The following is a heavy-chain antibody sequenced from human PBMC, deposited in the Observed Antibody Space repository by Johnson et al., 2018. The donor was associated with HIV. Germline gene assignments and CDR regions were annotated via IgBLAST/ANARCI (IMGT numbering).Heavy chain of an antibody. D-gene: IGHD6-19*01. CDR1: GFTVSSNY. Sequence: VQLVESGGGLVQPGGSLRLSCAASGFTVSSNYMSWVRQAPGTGLEWVSVVYSACSTYYADPVPGRFTISRDNSKNTLYLQMNSPRAEDTAVYYCARAGSSGWYPDAFDIWGQGTMVTVSS. CDR2: VYSACST. CDR3: ARAGSSGWYPDAFDI. V-gene: IGHV3-66*02. J-gene: IGHJ3*02.